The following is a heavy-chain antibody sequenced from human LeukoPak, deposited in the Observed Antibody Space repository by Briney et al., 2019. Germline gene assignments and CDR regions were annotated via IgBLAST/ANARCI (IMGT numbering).Heavy chain of an antibody. J-gene: IGHJ4*02. Sequence: GASVKVSCKASGYTFTGYYMHWVRQAPGQELEWMGWINPNSGGTNYAQKFQVRVTMTRDTSISTAYMDLSRLRSDDTAVYYCARGGPYSNSWYHFDYWGQGTLVTVSS. V-gene: IGHV1-2*02. CDR1: GYTFTGYY. CDR3: ARGGPYSNSWYHFDY. CDR2: INPNSGGT. D-gene: IGHD6-13*01.